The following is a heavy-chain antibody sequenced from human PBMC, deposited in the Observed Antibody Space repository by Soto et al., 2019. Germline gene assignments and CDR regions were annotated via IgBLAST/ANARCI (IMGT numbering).Heavy chain of an antibody. CDR2: IYWDDDK. J-gene: IGHJ4*02. CDR1: GFSLSSTRMA. V-gene: IGHV2-5*02. Sequence: QITLKESGPTLVKPTQTLTLTCTCSGFSLSSTRMAVGWIRQPPGKALEWLALIYWDDDKRYSPFLKRRLTITKDTSKNQEVLTMSNMEPVDTARYYCAHIVVAGLGYYFDYWGQGTLVTVSS. CDR3: AHIVVAGLGYYFDY. D-gene: IGHD6-19*01.